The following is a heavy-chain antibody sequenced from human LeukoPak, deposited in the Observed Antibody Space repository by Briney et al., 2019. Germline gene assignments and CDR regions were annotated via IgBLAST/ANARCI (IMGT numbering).Heavy chain of an antibody. J-gene: IGHJ3*02. V-gene: IGHV1-69*04. CDR3: ERDKGHAHHHDAFDI. CDR2: IIPILGIA. CDR1: GGTFSSYT. Sequence: SVKVSCKASGGTFSSYTISWVRQPPGQGREWMGRIIPILGIANYAQKFQGRVTITADKSTTAAYMELSSMRSEDTAVSYCERDKGHAHHHDAFDIWGQGTMVTVSS.